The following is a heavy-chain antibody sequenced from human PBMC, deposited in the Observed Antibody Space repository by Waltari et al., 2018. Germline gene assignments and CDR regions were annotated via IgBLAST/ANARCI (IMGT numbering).Heavy chain of an antibody. CDR2: IYTRRST. D-gene: IGHD2-2*01. CDR1: GGSLSSYY. CDR3: ARGRIGVVPAATGAAQYYYRDV. V-gene: IGHV4-4*07. Sequence: QVQLQESGPGLVKPSETLSLTCTVSGGSLSSYYWSWIRQPAGKGLEWIGRIYTRRSTTYNPSRKSRVTMSVDTSKNQFSVKVSSVTGADTAGYDCARGRIGVVPAATGAAQYYYRDVWGKGTTVTSSS. J-gene: IGHJ6*03.